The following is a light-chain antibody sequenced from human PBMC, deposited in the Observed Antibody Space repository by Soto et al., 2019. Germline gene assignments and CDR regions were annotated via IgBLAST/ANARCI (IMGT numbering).Light chain of an antibody. Sequence: QSVLTQPPSSSETPGQSVTISWSGSSSNTGINTVDWFQQLPGTAPKLLIYNNNQRPSGVPDRFSGSKSGTSASLAISGLQSEDEYDYYCAAWDDSLNGYVFGTGTKVTVL. CDR3: AAWDDSLNGYV. CDR2: NNN. J-gene: IGLJ1*01. CDR1: SSNTGINT. V-gene: IGLV1-44*01.